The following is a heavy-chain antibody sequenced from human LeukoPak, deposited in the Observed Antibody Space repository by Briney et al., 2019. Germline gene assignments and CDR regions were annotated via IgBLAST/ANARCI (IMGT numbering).Heavy chain of an antibody. J-gene: IGHJ4*02. D-gene: IGHD3-22*01. CDR1: GFTFSSYA. Sequence: GGSLRLSCAASGFTFSSYAMPWVRQAPGKGLEWVAVISYDGSNKYYADSVKGRFTISRDNSKNTLYLQMNSLRAEDTAVYYCAKRSMVREYYYDSSGYYYDYWGQGTLVTVSS. CDR2: ISYDGSNK. CDR3: AKRSMVREYYYDSSGYYYDY. V-gene: IGHV3-30-3*02.